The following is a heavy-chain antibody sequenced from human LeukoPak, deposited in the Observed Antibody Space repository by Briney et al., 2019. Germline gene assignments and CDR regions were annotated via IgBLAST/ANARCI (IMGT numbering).Heavy chain of an antibody. J-gene: IGHJ4*02. CDR3: ARLFSSGWYGVAY. CDR1: GYTFTSYG. CDR2: ISAYNGNT. Sequence: ASVKVSCKASGYTFTSYGISWVRQAPGQGLEWMGWISAYNGNTNYAQKFQGRVTMTRDTSISTAYMELSRLRSDDTAVYYCARLFSSGWYGVAYWGQGTLVTVSS. V-gene: IGHV1-18*01. D-gene: IGHD6-19*01.